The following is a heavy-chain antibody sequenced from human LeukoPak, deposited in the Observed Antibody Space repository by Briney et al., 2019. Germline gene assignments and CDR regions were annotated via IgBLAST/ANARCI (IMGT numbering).Heavy chain of an antibody. Sequence: TGGSLRLSCEVSGFTFINYWMSWVRQAPGKGLEWVASIKQDGSEKYYVDSVKGRFTISRDNTQNSLYLRMNSLRAEDTHLYYCARGGYCSGGYCYTVGWYFDLWGRGTLVTVSS. D-gene: IGHD2-15*01. J-gene: IGHJ2*01. CDR3: ARGGYCSGGYCYTVGWYFDL. CDR2: IKQDGSEK. V-gene: IGHV3-7*01. CDR1: GFTFINYW.